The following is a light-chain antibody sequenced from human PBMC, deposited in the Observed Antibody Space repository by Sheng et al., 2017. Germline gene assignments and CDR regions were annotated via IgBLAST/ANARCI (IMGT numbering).Light chain of an antibody. V-gene: IGKV3-15*01. J-gene: IGKJ1*01. CDR1: QSVGSN. CDR2: GAS. CDR3: QQSYTTPRT. Sequence: EIVLTQSPATLSVSPGERATLSCRASQSVGSNLAWYQEKPGQAPRLLIYGASIRATGIPARFSGTGSGTDFTLTISSLQPEDFATYFCQQSYTTPRTFGQGTKVEFK.